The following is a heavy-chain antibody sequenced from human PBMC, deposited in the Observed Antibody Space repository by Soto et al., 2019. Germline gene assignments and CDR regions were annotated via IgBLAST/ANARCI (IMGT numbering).Heavy chain of an antibody. D-gene: IGHD2-2*02. CDR2: IIPIFGTA. J-gene: IGHJ6*02. Sequence: QVQLVQSGAEVKKPGSSVKVSCKASGGTFSSYAISWVRQAPGQGLEWMGGIIPIFGTANYAQKFQGRVTITADKSTSTAYMELSSLRSEDTAVYYCARACSTSCYTRPCSYYYYGMDVWGQGTTVTVSS. V-gene: IGHV1-69*06. CDR1: GGTFSSYA. CDR3: ARACSTSCYTRPCSYYYYGMDV.